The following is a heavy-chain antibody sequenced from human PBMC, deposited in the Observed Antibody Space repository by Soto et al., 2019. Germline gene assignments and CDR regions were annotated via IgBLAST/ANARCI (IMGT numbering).Heavy chain of an antibody. V-gene: IGHV1-8*01. CDR3: AGGRRITMVRGVIPISYVDY. CDR1: GYTFTSYD. Sequence: AASVKVSCNASGYTFTSYDINWVRQATGQGLECIGWMNPNSGNTGYAQKFQGRVTMTRNTSISTSYMELSSLRSEDTAVYYCAGGRRITMVRGVIPISYVDYCGQGTMVTVSS. D-gene: IGHD3-10*01. CDR2: MNPNSGNT. J-gene: IGHJ4*02.